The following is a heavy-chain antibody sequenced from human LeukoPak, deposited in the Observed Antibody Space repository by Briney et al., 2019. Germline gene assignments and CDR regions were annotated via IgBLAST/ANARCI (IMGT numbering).Heavy chain of an antibody. CDR2: SSSSGSTI. J-gene: IGHJ4*02. Sequence: GGSLRLSCAASGFTFSSYSMKWVRQAPGKGLEWVSYSSSSGSTIYYAESEKGRFTISRDNAKNSLYLQMNSLRAEDTAVYYCARGRGYSYDTDYWGQGTLVTVSS. V-gene: IGHV3-48*01. CDR1: GFTFSSYS. D-gene: IGHD5-18*01. CDR3: ARGRGYSYDTDY.